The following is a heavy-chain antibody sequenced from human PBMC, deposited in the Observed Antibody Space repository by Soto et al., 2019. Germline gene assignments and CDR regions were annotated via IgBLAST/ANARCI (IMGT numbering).Heavy chain of an antibody. J-gene: IGHJ5*02. V-gene: IGHV1-2*02. Sequence: ASVKGSCKASGYTFTGYYMHWVRQAPGQGLEWMGWINPNSGGTNYAQKFQGRVTMTRDTSISTAYMELSRLRSDDTDVYYCARATGIAVAGMLNWFDPWGQGTLVTVSS. CDR2: INPNSGGT. D-gene: IGHD6-19*01. CDR1: GYTFTGYY. CDR3: ARATGIAVAGMLNWFDP.